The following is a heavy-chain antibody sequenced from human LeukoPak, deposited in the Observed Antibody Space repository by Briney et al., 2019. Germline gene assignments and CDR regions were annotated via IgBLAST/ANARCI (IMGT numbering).Heavy chain of an antibody. CDR3: ARSTGMIVVVPPDY. CDR2: IYYSGST. J-gene: IGHJ4*02. Sequence: SETLSLTCTVSGGSLSSSSYYWGWLRQPPGKELEWIGSIYYSGSTYYNPSLKSRVTISVDTSKNQFSLKLSSVTAADTAVYYCARSTGMIVVVPPDYWGQGTLVTVSS. V-gene: IGHV4-39*01. D-gene: IGHD3-22*01. CDR1: GGSLSSSSYY.